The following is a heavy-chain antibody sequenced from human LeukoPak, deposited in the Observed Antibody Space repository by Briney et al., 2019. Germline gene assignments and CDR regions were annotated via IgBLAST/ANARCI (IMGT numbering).Heavy chain of an antibody. J-gene: IGHJ5*01. CDR3: TRGGGWLIDS. CDR1: DDSISDYY. Sequence: SETLSLTCTVSDDSISDYYRGWIRQPPGKGLEWIGYFHNSGTSTYNPSLKSRVTISADTSKNQFSLKLNSLTTADTAVYYCTRGGGWLIDSWGQGILVTVSS. D-gene: IGHD5-12*01. V-gene: IGHV4-59*01. CDR2: FHNSGTS.